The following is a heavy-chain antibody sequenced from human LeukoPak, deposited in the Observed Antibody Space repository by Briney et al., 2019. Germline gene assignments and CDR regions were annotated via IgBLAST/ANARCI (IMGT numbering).Heavy chain of an antibody. CDR2: INPSGGST. D-gene: IGHD3-10*01. J-gene: IGHJ4*02. Sequence: GASVKVSCKASGYTFTSYYMHWVRQAPGQGLEWMGIINPSGGSTSYAQKFQGRVTMTRDTSTSTVYMELSSLRSEDTAAYYCARRPRVGPFDYWGQGTLVTVSS. CDR3: ARRPRVGPFDY. V-gene: IGHV1-46*01. CDR1: GYTFTSYY.